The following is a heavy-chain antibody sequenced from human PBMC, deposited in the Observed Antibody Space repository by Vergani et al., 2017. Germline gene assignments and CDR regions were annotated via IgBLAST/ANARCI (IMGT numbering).Heavy chain of an antibody. CDR2: ISSSSSYI. J-gene: IGHJ6*03. CDR3: ARRGDCSSTSCHDYYMDV. V-gene: IGHV3-21*01. D-gene: IGHD2-2*01. Sequence: EVQLVESGGGLVQPGGSLRLSCAASGFTFSSYSMNWVRQAPGKGLEWVSSISSSSSYIYYADSVKGRFTISRDNAKNSLYLQMNSLRAEDTDVYYCARRGDCSSTSCHDYYMDVWGKGTTVTVSS. CDR1: GFTFSSYS.